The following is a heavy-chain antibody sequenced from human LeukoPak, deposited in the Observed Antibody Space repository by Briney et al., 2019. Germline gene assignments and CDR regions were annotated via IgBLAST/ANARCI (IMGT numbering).Heavy chain of an antibody. J-gene: IGHJ3*02. CDR1: GFTFSSHG. D-gene: IGHD4-17*01. CDR3: AKSVTRYHLDAFDI. CDR2: VSPSGDIT. Sequence: QPGGSLRLSCAASGFTFSSHGMDWVRQAPGMGLEWVSGVSPSGDITYYADSVEGRFTISRDNSKNTLYLQMNSLRAEDTAVYYCAKSVTRYHLDAFDIWGQGTMVTVSS. V-gene: IGHV3-23*01.